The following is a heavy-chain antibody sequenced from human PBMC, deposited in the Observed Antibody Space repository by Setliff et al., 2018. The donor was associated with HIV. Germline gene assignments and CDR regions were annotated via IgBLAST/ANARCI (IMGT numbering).Heavy chain of an antibody. J-gene: IGHJ6*03. CDR1: GFTFTSSA. CDR2: IVVGSDNT. Sequence: ASVKVSCKASGFTFTSSAMQWVRQARGQRLEWIGWIVVGSDNTNYAQKFQERVTITRDLSTSTAYMELSSLRSEDTAVYYCAAASNRRVRGVNLHYYYYMDVWGKGTTVTVS. V-gene: IGHV1-58*02. D-gene: IGHD3-10*01. CDR3: AAASNRRVRGVNLHYYYYMDV.